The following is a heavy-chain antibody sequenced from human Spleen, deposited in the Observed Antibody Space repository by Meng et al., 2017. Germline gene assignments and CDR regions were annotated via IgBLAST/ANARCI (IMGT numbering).Heavy chain of an antibody. D-gene: IGHD3-22*01. V-gene: IGHV3-30*04. J-gene: IGHJ3*02. CDR1: GFTFSGYA. Sequence: GEPLKISCAASGFTFSGYAMHWVRQAPGKGLEWVARIPYDGSNKYYADSVKGRFTISRDNAKNSLYLQMNSLRAEDTAVYYCASHGSDSSGYYRGAFDIWGQGTMVTVSS. CDR3: ASHGSDSSGYYRGAFDI. CDR2: IPYDGSNK.